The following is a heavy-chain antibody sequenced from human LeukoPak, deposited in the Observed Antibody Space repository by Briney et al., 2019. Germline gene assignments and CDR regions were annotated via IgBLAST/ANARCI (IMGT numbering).Heavy chain of an antibody. Sequence: GWSLRLSCVASGFPLTYSTYNMMWVREAPGKGLEWISFISNGGSTIYYAISVEGRFTISRDNAKNSLYLQMNGLRAEDTAVYYCARELYRGLGNWFDPWGQGTLVTVSS. D-gene: IGHD3-10*01. V-gene: IGHV3-48*01. CDR3: ARELYRGLGNWFDP. CDR1: GFPLTYSTYN. J-gene: IGHJ5*02. CDR2: ISNGGSTI.